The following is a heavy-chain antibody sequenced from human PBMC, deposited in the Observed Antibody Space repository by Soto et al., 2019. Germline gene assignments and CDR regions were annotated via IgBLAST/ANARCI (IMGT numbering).Heavy chain of an antibody. D-gene: IGHD2-15*01. Sequence: EVQLVESGGGLVQPGGSLRLSCAASGFTFSHCWMYWVRQAPGKGLVWVSRINSDGSVSSYADSVKGRLTISRDNVKNTLYLQMNSLRAEDTAVYYCARGDCVGGTCYSLAGSFYYYMDVWGTGTTVTVFS. V-gene: IGHV3-74*01. CDR3: ARGDCVGGTCYSLAGSFYYYMDV. CDR2: INSDGSVS. CDR1: GFTFSHCW. J-gene: IGHJ6*03.